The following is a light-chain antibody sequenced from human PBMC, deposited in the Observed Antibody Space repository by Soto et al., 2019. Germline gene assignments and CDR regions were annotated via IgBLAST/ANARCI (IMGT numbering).Light chain of an antibody. CDR3: QQYNNWPQT. CDR2: DAS. J-gene: IGKJ1*01. V-gene: IGKV3-11*01. Sequence: EIVLTQSPATLSLSPVERATLSCRASQSVSSYLAWYQQKPGQAPRLLIYDASNRATGIPARFSGSGSGTDFTLTISGLQSEDFAVYYCQQYNNWPQTFGQGTKVDI. CDR1: QSVSSY.